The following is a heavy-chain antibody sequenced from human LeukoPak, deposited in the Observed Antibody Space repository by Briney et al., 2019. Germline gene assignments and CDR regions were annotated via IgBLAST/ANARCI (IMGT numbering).Heavy chain of an antibody. D-gene: IGHD3-22*01. CDR1: GYTFTGYY. J-gene: IGHJ1*01. V-gene: IGHV1-2*02. CDR2: INPNSGGT. Sequence: ASVKVSCKASGYTFTGYYMHWVRQAPGQGLEWMGWINPNSGGTNYAQKFQGRVTMTRDTSISTAYMELSRLRSDDTAVYYCARTPDYYDSSSIEYFQHWGQGTLVTVSS. CDR3: ARTPDYYDSSSIEYFQH.